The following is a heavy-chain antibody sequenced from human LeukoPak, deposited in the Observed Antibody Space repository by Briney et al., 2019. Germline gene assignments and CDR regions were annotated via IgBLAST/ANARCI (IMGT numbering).Heavy chain of an antibody. D-gene: IGHD6-13*01. Sequence: GGSLRLSCAASGFTFSTYNMNWVRQAPGKGLEWVSSISSSSSYIYYADSVKGRFTISRDNAKNSLYLQMNSLRAEDTAVYYCARGHSSSWYSSGMDVWGQGTMVTVSS. CDR2: ISSSSSYI. J-gene: IGHJ6*02. CDR1: GFTFSTYN. V-gene: IGHV3-21*01. CDR3: ARGHSSSWYSSGMDV.